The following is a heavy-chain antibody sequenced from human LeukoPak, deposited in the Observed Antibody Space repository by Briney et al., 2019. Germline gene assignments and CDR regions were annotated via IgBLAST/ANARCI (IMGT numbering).Heavy chain of an antibody. CDR3: ARGVLWFGDWYFDY. J-gene: IGHJ4*02. CDR2: FDPEDGET. Sequence: ASVKVSCKVSGYALTELSMHWVRQAPGKGLEWMGGFDPEDGETIYAQKFQGRVTMTEDTSTDTAYMELSSLRSEDTAVYYCARGVLWFGDWYFDYWGRGTLVIVSS. D-gene: IGHD3-10*01. CDR1: GYALTELS. V-gene: IGHV1-24*01.